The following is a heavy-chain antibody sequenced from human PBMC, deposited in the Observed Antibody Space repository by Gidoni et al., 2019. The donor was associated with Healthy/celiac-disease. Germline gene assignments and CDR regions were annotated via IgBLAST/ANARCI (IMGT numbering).Heavy chain of an antibody. CDR2: ISGSGGST. D-gene: IGHD6-19*01. Sequence: EVQLLESGGGLVQPGGSLRLSCAASGFTFSSYAMSWVRQAPGQGLEWVSAISGSGGSTYYADSVKGRFTISRDNSKNTLYLQMNSLRAEDTAVYYCAKGVIAVAGGFDAFDIWGQGTMVTVSS. CDR3: AKGVIAVAGGFDAFDI. J-gene: IGHJ3*02. V-gene: IGHV3-23*01. CDR1: GFTFSSYA.